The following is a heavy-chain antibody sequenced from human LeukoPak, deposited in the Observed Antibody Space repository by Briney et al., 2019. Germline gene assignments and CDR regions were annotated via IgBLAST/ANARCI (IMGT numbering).Heavy chain of an antibody. Sequence: GGSLRLSCAASGFTFSNFWMHWVRQVPGKGLVWVSRINVDGSSTVYADSVKGRFTISRDNAKNTLYLQMNSLRVEDTAVYYCARYGIPRFFDLWGRGTLVTVSS. J-gene: IGHJ2*01. V-gene: IGHV3-74*01. CDR1: GFTFSNFW. CDR3: ARYGIPRFFDL. D-gene: IGHD5-18*01. CDR2: INVDGSST.